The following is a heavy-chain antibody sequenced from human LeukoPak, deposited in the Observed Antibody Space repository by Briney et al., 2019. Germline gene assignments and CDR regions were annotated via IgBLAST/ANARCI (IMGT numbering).Heavy chain of an antibody. CDR1: GFTFDDYA. D-gene: IGHD2-15*01. CDR2: ISWNSGSI. V-gene: IGHV3-9*01. CDR3: AKSYCSGGSYYSVHDAFDI. J-gene: IGHJ3*02. Sequence: GGSLRLSCAASGFTFDDYAMHWVRQAPGKGLEWVSGISWNSGSIGYADSVKGRFTISRDNAKNSLYLQMNSLRAEDTALYYCAKSYCSGGSYYSVHDAFDIWGQGTMVTVSS.